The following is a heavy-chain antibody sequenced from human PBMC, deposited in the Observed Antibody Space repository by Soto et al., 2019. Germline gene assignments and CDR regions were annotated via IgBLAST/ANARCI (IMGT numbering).Heavy chain of an antibody. CDR2: IIPILDIA. D-gene: IGHD3-22*01. J-gene: IGHJ4*02. Sequence: QVQLVQSGAEVKKPGSSVKVSCKASGGTFSSYTISWVRQAPGQGLEWMGRIIPILDIANYAQKFQGRVTITADKSTSTAYMELSSLRSEDTAVYYCARDSRTYYYDSSGYYLGYWGQGTLVTVSS. CDR3: ARDSRTYYYDSSGYYLGY. CDR1: GGTFSSYT. V-gene: IGHV1-69*08.